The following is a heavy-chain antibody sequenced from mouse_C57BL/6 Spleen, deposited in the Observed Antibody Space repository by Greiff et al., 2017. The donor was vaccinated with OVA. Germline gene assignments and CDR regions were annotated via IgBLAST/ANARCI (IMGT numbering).Heavy chain of an antibody. J-gene: IGHJ4*01. CDR1: GFSLTSYG. CDR2: IWSGGST. CDR3: ARGDGNYGGYAMDY. V-gene: IGHV2-2*01. D-gene: IGHD2-1*01. Sequence: VQLVESGPGLVQPSQSLSITCTVSGFSLTSYGVHWVRQSPGKGLEWLGVIWSGGSTDYNAAFISRLSISKDNSKSQVFFKMNSLQADDTAIYYCARGDGNYGGYAMDYWGQGTSVTVSS.